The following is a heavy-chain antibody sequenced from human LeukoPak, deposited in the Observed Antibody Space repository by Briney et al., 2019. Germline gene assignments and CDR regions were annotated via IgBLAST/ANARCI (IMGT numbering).Heavy chain of an antibody. V-gene: IGHV4-59*01. CDR3: ARSITNYYYYYMDV. CDR2: IYYSGST. D-gene: IGHD3-3*01. CDR1: GGFINSYY. J-gene: IGHJ6*03. Sequence: SETLSLTCTVSGGFINSYYWTWIRQPPGKGLEWIGYIYYSGSTNYNPSLKSRVTISVDTSKNQFSLKLSSVTAADTAVYYCARSITNYYYYYMDVWSKGTTVTISS.